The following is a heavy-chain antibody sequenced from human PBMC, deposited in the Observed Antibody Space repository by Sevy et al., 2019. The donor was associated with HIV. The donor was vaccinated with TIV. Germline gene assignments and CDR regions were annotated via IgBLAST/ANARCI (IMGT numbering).Heavy chain of an antibody. D-gene: IGHD1-7*01. J-gene: IGHJ3*02. CDR2: IKQDGSEK. Sequence: GGSLRLSCAASGFTFSSYWMSWVRQAPGKGLEWVANIKQDGSEKYYVDSVKGRFTISRDNAKNSLYLQMSSLRAEDTAVYYCARARTKYNWNYWDAFDIWGQGTMVTVSS. V-gene: IGHV3-7*01. CDR1: GFTFSSYW. CDR3: ARARTKYNWNYWDAFDI.